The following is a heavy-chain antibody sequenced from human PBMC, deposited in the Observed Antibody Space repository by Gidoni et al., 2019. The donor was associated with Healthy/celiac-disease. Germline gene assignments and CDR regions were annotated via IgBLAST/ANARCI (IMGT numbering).Heavy chain of an antibody. J-gene: IGHJ4*02. CDR3: ARGGRYYDILTGVDY. CDR2: IYYSGST. D-gene: IGHD3-9*01. CDR1: GGPISSSRYY. V-gene: IGHV4-39*07. Sequence: QLQLQESGPGLVKPSETLSLTCTVPGGPISSSRYYWGWIRQPPGKGLEWIGSIYYSGSTYYNPSLKSRVTISVDTSKNQFSLKLSSVTAADTAVYYCARGGRYYDILTGVDYWGQGTLVTVSS.